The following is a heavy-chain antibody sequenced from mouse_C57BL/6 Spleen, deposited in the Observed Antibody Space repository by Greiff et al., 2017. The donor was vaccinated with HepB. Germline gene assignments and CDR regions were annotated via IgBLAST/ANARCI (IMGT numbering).Heavy chain of an antibody. D-gene: IGHD1-1*01. V-gene: IGHV1-64*01. CDR3: ARGFTTVVVRGYAMDY. CDR2: IHPNSGST. Sequence: VQLQQPGAELVKPGASVKLSCKASGYTFTSYWMHWVKQRPGQGLEWIGMIHPNSGSTNYNEKFKSKATLTVDKSSSTAYMQLSSLTSEDSAVYYCARGFTTVVVRGYAMDYWGNGPSVTVSS. CDR1: GYTFTSYW. J-gene: IGHJ4*01.